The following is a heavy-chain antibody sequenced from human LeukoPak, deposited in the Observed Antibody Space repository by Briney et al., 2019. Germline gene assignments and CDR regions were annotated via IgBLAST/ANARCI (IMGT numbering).Heavy chain of an antibody. CDR1: GYTFSSYG. J-gene: IGHJ5*02. CDR2: INGYTGNT. V-gene: IGHV1-18*01. CDR3: ARSSWFGGRSEWRWFDP. Sequence: GASVKVSCKASGYTFSSYGISWVRQAPGQGFEWMGWINGYTGNTNYAQNLHGRVTMTTDTSTSTAYMELRSLRSDETALYYCARSSWFGGRSEWRWFDPWGQGTLVTVSS. D-gene: IGHD3-10*01.